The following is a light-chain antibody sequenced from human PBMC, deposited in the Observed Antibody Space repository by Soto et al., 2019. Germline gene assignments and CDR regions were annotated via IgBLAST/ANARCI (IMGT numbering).Light chain of an antibody. CDR2: DAS. V-gene: IGKV3-20*01. J-gene: IGKJ5*01. Sequence: ENVLTQSPGTLSLSPGERATLSCRASQGVGNRLAWYQQKPGQAPRLLISDASSRATGIPDRFSGSGSGTDFTLTISRLEPEDFAVYSCQQYGPSAITFGHGTRLEIK. CDR3: QQYGPSAIT. CDR1: QGVGNR.